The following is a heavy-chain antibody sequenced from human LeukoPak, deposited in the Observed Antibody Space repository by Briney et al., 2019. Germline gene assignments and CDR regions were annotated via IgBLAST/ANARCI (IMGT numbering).Heavy chain of an antibody. CDR1: GYSFISYY. J-gene: IGHJ4*02. Sequence: ASVKVSCKASGYSFISYYMHWVRQAPGQGLEWMGIINPSGGGTGYAQKFRGRITMTRDTSTSTVYMELSSLRSEDTAVYYCARDLGLSMAGTSGFDYWGQRTLVTVSS. D-gene: IGHD3-10*01. CDR2: INPSGGGT. V-gene: IGHV1-46*01. CDR3: ARDLGLSMAGTSGFDY.